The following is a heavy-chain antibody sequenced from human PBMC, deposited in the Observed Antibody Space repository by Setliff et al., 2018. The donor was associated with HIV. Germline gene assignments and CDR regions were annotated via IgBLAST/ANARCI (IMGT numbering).Heavy chain of an antibody. CDR1: GFAFNVYA. J-gene: IGHJ6*03. V-gene: IGHV3-30*07. D-gene: IGHD7-27*01. CDR3: AKDRLAGAFYCMDV. CDR2: ISYDGTNK. Sequence: GGSLRLSCAASGFAFNVYAMHWVRQAPGKGLEWVAGISYDGTNKYYADSVKGRFTISRDNSKNTLYLQMNSLRADDTAVYYCAKDRLAGAFYCMDVWGKGTTVTVSS.